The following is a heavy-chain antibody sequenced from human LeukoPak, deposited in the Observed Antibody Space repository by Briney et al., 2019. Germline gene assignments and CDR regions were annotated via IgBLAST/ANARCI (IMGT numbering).Heavy chain of an antibody. Sequence: GGSLRLSCAASEFTFSSYAMQWVRQAPGKGLEWVSGISASGGNTWYADSVKGRFTISRDNAKNSLYLQMNSLRAEDTAVYYCARVDAFDLWGQGTIVAVSS. CDR2: ISASGGNT. CDR1: EFTFSSYA. V-gene: IGHV3-23*01. CDR3: ARVDAFDL. J-gene: IGHJ3*01.